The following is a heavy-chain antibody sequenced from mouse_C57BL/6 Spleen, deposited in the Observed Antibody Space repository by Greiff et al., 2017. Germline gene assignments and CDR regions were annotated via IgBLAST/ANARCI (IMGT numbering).Heavy chain of an antibody. V-gene: IGHV5-12*01. CDR2: ISNGGGST. J-gene: IGHJ3*01. Sequence: EVQRVESGGGLVQPGGSLKLSCAASGFTFSDYYMYWVRQTPEKRLEWVAYISNGGGSTYYPDTVKGRFTLSRDNAKNTLYLQMSRLKSEDTAMYYCARLDSSGYWFAYWGQGTLVTVSA. D-gene: IGHD3-2*02. CDR1: GFTFSDYY. CDR3: ARLDSSGYWFAY.